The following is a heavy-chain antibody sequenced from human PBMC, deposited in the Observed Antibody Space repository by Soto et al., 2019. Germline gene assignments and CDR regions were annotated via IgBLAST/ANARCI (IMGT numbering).Heavy chain of an antibody. Sequence: QITLKESGPTLVKPTQTLTLTCTFSGFSLSTSGVGVGWIRQPPGKALEWLALIYWDDDKRYSPSLKSRLTITKDTSKNQVVLTMTNMDPVDTATYYCAHTGVGFGELLSSFDYWGQGTLVTVSS. D-gene: IGHD3-10*01. CDR3: AHTGVGFGELLSSFDY. CDR1: GFSLSTSGVG. J-gene: IGHJ4*02. V-gene: IGHV2-5*02. CDR2: IYWDDDK.